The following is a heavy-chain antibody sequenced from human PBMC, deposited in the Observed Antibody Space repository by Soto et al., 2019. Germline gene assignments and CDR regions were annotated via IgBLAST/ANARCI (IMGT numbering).Heavy chain of an antibody. J-gene: IGHJ6*02. Sequence: QVQVVESGGGVGQPGRSLRLSCAASGFTYSDYAMHWVREAPGKGLEWVAFISYDGSNNYYADSVKGRFTISRDNSKNTLYLQMNSLRGEDTAGYYCARDSYGMDVWGQGTRVTASS. CDR2: ISYDGSNN. V-gene: IGHV3-30*14. CDR3: ARDSYGMDV. CDR1: GFTYSDYA.